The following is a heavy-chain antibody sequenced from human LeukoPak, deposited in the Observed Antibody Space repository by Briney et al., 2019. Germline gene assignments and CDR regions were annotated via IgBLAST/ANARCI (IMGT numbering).Heavy chain of an antibody. Sequence: ASVKVSCKASGYTFTGYYMHWVRQAPGQGLEWMGWINPNSGGTNYAQKFQGRVTMTRDTSISTAYMELSRLRSDDTAVYYCARVHTRYCSGGSCYNYWGQGTLVTVPS. D-gene: IGHD2-15*01. V-gene: IGHV1-2*02. CDR3: ARVHTRYCSGGSCYNY. J-gene: IGHJ4*02. CDR1: GYTFTGYY. CDR2: INPNSGGT.